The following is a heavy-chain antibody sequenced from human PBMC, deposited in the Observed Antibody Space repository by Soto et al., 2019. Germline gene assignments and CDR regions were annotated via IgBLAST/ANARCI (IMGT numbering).Heavy chain of an antibody. CDR2: LYYSGNT. Sequence: QLQLQESGPGLVKPSETLSLTCTVSGGSISSFNYFWGWIRQPPGKGLEWIGSLYYSGNTYYNPSLPSRVTISVDTSKMQCTLTLRSVTAADTAVYYCARGGGSTFNWFDPWGQGTLVTVSP. CDR1: GGSISSFNYF. V-gene: IGHV4-39*01. J-gene: IGHJ5*02. CDR3: ARGGGSTFNWFDP. D-gene: IGHD2-15*01.